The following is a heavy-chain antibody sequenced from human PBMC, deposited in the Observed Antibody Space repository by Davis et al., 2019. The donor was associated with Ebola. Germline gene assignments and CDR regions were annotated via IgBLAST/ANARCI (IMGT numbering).Heavy chain of an antibody. CDR1: GGSISSGGYY. CDR3: ARLTAAGTYYGMDV. V-gene: IGHV4-31*03. Sequence: PSETLSLTCTVSGGSISSGGYYWSWIRQHPGKGLEWIGYIYYSGSTYYNPSLKSRVTISVDTSKNQFSLKLSSVTAADTAVYYCARLTAAGTYYGMDVWGQGTTVTVSS. D-gene: IGHD6-13*01. CDR2: IYYSGST. J-gene: IGHJ6*02.